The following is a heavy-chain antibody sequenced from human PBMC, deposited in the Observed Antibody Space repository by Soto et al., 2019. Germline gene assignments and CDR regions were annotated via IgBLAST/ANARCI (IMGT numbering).Heavy chain of an antibody. CDR1: VDSVSSNSPC. V-gene: IGHV6-1*01. CDR3: ARVKYTEPEYYHGMDD. D-gene: IGHD2-2*02. J-gene: IGHJ6*02. CDR2: TFYRSKWYN. Sequence: SQTLSLTCVISVDSVSSNSPCCSWIRQSASRCLEWLGRTFYRSKWYNDYAVSLKGRISINAETSKNQFSLQLNSVTPENTAVNYCARVKYTEPEYYHGMDDWGQGTTVTVSS.